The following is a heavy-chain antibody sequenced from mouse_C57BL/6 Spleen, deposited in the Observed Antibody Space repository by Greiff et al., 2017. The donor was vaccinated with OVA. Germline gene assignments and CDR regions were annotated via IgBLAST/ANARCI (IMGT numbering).Heavy chain of an antibody. J-gene: IGHJ4*01. Sequence: VKLVESGAELVKPGASVKISCKASGYAFSSYWMNWVKQRPGTGLEWIGQIYPGDGDTNYNGKFKGKATLTADKSSSTAYMQLLSLTSEDSSVYFCARSNWDPPMDYWGQGTSVTVSS. D-gene: IGHD4-1*01. V-gene: IGHV1-80*01. CDR1: GYAFSSYW. CDR2: IYPGDGDT. CDR3: ARSNWDPPMDY.